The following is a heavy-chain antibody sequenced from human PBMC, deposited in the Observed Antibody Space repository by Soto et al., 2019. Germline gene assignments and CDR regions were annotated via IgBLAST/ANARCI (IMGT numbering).Heavy chain of an antibody. CDR2: IYWDGDR. CDR3: AHLVPGPLRFAY. D-gene: IGHD6-19*01. J-gene: IGHJ4*02. CDR1: GFAFNTRGVG. Sequence: QITLKESGPTLMKPTQTLALTCTFSGFAFNTRGVGVAWIRQPPGKTLEWLAVIYWDGDRRYSPSLTHRLSITKGMSRKQVVLTLSNVDPVDTGTYYCAHLVPGPLRFAYWGQGALVTVSS. V-gene: IGHV2-5*02.